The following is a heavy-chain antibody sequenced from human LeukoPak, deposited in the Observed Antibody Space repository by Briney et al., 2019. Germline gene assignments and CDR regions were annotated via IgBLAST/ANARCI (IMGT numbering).Heavy chain of an antibody. V-gene: IGHV3-15*01. CDR3: TIYYYDSSGYYYYYYGMDV. CDR2: IKSKTDGGTT. J-gene: IGHJ6*02. CDR1: GFTFSNAW. D-gene: IGHD3-22*01. Sequence: GGSLRLSCAASGFTFSNAWMSWVRQAPGKGREWVGRIKSKTDGGTTDYAAPVKGRFTISRDDSKNTLYLQMNSLKTEDTAVYYCTIYYYDSSGYYYYYYGMDVWGQGTTVTVSS.